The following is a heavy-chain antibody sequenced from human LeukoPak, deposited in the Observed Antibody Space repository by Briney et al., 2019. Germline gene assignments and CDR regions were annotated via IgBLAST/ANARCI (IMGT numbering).Heavy chain of an antibody. CDR3: TGHHQAYSRAY. J-gene: IGHJ4*02. CDR2: ISTDASST. Sequence: GGSLRLSCAGSGFTFSSYWMHWVRQAPGKGLVWVSRISTDASSTTYADSVKGRFTISRDNAKGTLYLQMSSLRAEDTAVYYCTGHHQAYSRAYWGQGTLVTVSS. CDR1: GFTFSSYW. D-gene: IGHD4-11*01. V-gene: IGHV3-74*01.